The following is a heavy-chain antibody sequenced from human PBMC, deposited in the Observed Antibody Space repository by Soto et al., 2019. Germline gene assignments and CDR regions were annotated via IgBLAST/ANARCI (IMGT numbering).Heavy chain of an antibody. CDR3: AKGVNIAVAGTDY. V-gene: IGHV3-23*01. J-gene: IGHJ4*02. Sequence: PGGSLRLSCAASGFTFSSYAMSWVRQAPGKGLEWVSAISGSGGTTYYADSVKGRFTISRDNSKNTLYLQMNSLRAEDTAVYHCAKGVNIAVAGTDYWGQGTLVTVSS. CDR1: GFTFSSYA. CDR2: ISGSGGTT. D-gene: IGHD6-19*01.